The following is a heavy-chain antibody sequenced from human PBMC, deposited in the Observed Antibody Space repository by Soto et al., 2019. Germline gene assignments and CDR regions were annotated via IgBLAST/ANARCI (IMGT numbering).Heavy chain of an antibody. CDR2: VYWNDDK. D-gene: IGHD1-1*01. J-gene: IGHJ3*02. CDR1: GISLSTSGVG. Sequence: QITLKGSGPTLVKPTQTLTLTCTLSGISLSTSGVGLGWIRQTPGKALEWLALVYWNDDKHYSPSLKSRLTNTKDTSKNQAILTMTNMDPVDTATYFCARGLATLPVFAFDIWGQGTVVTVSS. V-gene: IGHV2-5*01. CDR3: ARGLATLPVFAFDI.